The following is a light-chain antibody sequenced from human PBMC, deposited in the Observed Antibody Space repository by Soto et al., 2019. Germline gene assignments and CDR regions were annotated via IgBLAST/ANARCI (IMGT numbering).Light chain of an antibody. Sequence: QSVLTQPPSASGTPGQRVTISCSGSSSNIGSNYVYWYQQLRGTAPKLLIYRNNQRPSGAPDRFSGSKSGTSASLAISGLRAEDEADYYCAAWDDSLSGLVFGGGTKLTVL. CDR2: RNN. CDR1: SSNIGSNY. CDR3: AAWDDSLSGLV. V-gene: IGLV1-47*01. J-gene: IGLJ3*02.